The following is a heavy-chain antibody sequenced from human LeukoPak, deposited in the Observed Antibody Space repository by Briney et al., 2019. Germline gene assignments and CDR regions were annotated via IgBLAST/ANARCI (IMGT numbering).Heavy chain of an antibody. J-gene: IGHJ6*02. CDR3: ARDWEVGRSRYFDWLSRDYYYYGMDV. CDR2: ISHSGST. V-gene: IGHV4-34*01. Sequence: PSETLSLTCGVYGGSFSGYFWSYIRQPPGKGLEWLGEISHSGSTNYNPSLKSRLNMSVDTSTNQFSLSLSSVTAADTAVYYCARDWEVGRSRYFDWLSRDYYYYGMDVWGQGTTVTVSS. D-gene: IGHD3-9*01. CDR1: GGSFSGYF.